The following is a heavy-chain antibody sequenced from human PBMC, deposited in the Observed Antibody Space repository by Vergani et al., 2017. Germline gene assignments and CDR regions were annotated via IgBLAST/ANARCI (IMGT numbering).Heavy chain of an antibody. CDR2: INHSGST. J-gene: IGHJ5*02. V-gene: IGHV4-34*01. CDR1: GASFSGYY. Sequence: QVQLQQWGAGLLKPSETLSLTCAVYGASFSGYYWSWIRQPPGKGLEWIGEINHSGSTNYNPSLKSRVTISVDTSKNQFSLKLSSVTAADTAVYYCTRHWAVVAANNWFDPWGQGTLVTVSS. CDR3: TRHWAVVAANNWFDP. D-gene: IGHD2-15*01.